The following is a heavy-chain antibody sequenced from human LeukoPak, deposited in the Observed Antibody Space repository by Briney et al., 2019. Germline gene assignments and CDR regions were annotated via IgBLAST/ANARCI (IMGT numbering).Heavy chain of an antibody. J-gene: IGHJ4*02. CDR1: GSTFTSYV. V-gene: IGHV3-23*01. CDR3: AKAGQGDN. Sequence: PGGSLRLSCAASGSTFTSYVMTWVRQAPGKGLEWVSSISGSGGSTWYADSVKGRFTISRDNSKNTLYLQMNSLRAEDTASYYCAKAGQGDNWGQGTLVIVSS. CDR2: ISGSGGST.